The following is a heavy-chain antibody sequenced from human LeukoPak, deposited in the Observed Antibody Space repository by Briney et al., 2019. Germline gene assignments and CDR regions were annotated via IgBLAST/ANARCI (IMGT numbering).Heavy chain of an antibody. J-gene: IGHJ6*03. D-gene: IGHD2-15*01. CDR1: GGSISSYY. CDR3: ARVPRSNHPRYCSGGSCYSYYYYMDV. Sequence: SETLSLTCTVSGGSISSYYWSWIRQPPGKGLEWIGYIYYSGSTNYNPSLKSRVTISVDTSKNQFSLKLSSVTAADTAVYYCARVPRSNHPRYCSGGSCYSYYYYMDVWGKGTTVTISS. V-gene: IGHV4-59*01. CDR2: IYYSGST.